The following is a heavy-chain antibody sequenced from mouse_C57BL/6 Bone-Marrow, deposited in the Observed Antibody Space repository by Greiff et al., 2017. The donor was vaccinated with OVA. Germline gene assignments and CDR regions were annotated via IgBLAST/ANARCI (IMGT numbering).Heavy chain of an antibody. J-gene: IGHJ3*01. CDR2: IYPGNSDT. D-gene: IGHD3-2*02. CDR3: TRDSSGRFAY. Sequence: EVQLQQSGTVLARPGASVKMSCKTSGYTFTSYWMHWVKQRPGQGLEWIGAIYPGNSDTSYNQKFKGKAKLTAVTSASTAYMELSSLTNEDSAVYYCTRDSSGRFAYWGQGTLVTVSA. CDR1: GYTFTSYW. V-gene: IGHV1-5*01.